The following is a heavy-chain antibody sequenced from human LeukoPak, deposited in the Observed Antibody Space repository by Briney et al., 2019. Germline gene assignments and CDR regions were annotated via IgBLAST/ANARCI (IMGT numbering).Heavy chain of an antibody. D-gene: IGHD6-13*01. CDR2: INAGNGNT. CDR1: GYTFTSYA. V-gene: IGHV1-3*01. CDR3: ARDSIAAATNWFDP. J-gene: IGHJ5*02. Sequence: GASVKVSCKASGYTFTSYAMHWVRQAPGQRLEWMGWINAGNGNTKYSQKFQGRVTLTRDTSASTAYMELSSLRSEDTAVHYCARDSIAAATNWFDPWGQGTLVTVSS.